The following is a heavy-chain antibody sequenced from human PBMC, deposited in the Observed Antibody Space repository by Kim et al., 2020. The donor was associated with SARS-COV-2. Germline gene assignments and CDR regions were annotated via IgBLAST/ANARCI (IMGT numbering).Heavy chain of an antibody. CDR1: GFTFSSYG. V-gene: IGHV3-33*01. Sequence: GGSLRLSCAASGFTFSSYGMHWVRQAPGKGLEWVAVIWYDGSNKYYADSVKGRFTISRDNSKNTLYLQMNSLRAEDTAVYYCARAYITMVRGVIIGPWNYCGGMDVWRQGTTVTVSS. CDR2: IWYDGSNK. D-gene: IGHD3-10*01. CDR3: ARAYITMVRGVIIGPWNYCGGMDV. J-gene: IGHJ6*02.